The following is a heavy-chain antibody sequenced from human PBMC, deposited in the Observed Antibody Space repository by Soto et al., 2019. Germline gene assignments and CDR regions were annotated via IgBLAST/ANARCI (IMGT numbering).Heavy chain of an antibody. CDR2: IIPIFGTA. CDR3: ASRLSGYSSSWYEGPFDY. D-gene: IGHD6-13*01. J-gene: IGHJ4*02. Sequence: QVQLVQSGAEVKKPGSSVKVSCKASGGTFSSYAISWVRQAPGQGLEWMGGIIPIFGTANYAQKFQGRVTITADESKSPAYMELSSLRSEDTAVYYCASRLSGYSSSWYEGPFDYWGQGTLVTVSS. CDR1: GGTFSSYA. V-gene: IGHV1-69*01.